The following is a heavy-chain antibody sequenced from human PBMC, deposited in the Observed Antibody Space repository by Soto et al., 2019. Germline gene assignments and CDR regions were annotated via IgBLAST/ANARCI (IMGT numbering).Heavy chain of an antibody. Sequence: GGSLRLSCAASGFTFSDYYMSWIRQAPGKGLEWVSYISSSGSTIYYADSVKGRFTISRDNAKNSLYLQMNSLRAEDTAVYYCARDRGCSGGSCYYYYYYMDVWGKGTTVTVSS. J-gene: IGHJ6*03. CDR1: GFTFSDYY. D-gene: IGHD2-15*01. V-gene: IGHV3-11*01. CDR2: ISSSGSTI. CDR3: ARDRGCSGGSCYYYYYYMDV.